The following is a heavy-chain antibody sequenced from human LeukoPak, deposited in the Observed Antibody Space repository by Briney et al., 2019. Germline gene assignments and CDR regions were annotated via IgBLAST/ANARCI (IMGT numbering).Heavy chain of an antibody. V-gene: IGHV1-69*05. J-gene: IGHJ4*02. Sequence: GASVKVSCKASGYTFTGYYMHWVRQAPGQGLEWMGGIIPIFGTANYAQKFQGRVTITTDESTSTAYMELSSLRSEDTAVYYCARDGGADDYWGQGTLVTVSS. CDR1: GYTFTGYY. CDR3: ARDGGADDY. CDR2: IIPIFGTA. D-gene: IGHD3-16*01.